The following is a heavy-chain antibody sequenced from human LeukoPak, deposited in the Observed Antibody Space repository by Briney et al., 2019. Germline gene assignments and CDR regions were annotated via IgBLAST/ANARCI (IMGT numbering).Heavy chain of an antibody. D-gene: IGHD3-9*01. Sequence: GGSLRLSCAASGFTFSSYAMSWVRQAPGKGLEWVSATSGSGGSTYYADSVKGRFTISRDNSKNTLYLQMNSLRAEDTAVYYCAKDSYYDILTGYYRGAFDIWGQGTMVTVSS. CDR2: TSGSGGST. CDR1: GFTFSSYA. V-gene: IGHV3-23*01. J-gene: IGHJ3*02. CDR3: AKDSYYDILTGYYRGAFDI.